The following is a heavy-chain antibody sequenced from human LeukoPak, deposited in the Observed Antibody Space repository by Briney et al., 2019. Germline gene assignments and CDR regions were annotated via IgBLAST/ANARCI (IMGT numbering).Heavy chain of an antibody. CDR1: GGTFGSYA. J-gene: IGHJ4*02. Sequence: ASVKVSCKASGGTFGSYAISWVRQAPGQGLEWMGGIIPIFGTANYAQKFQGRVTITADESTSTAYMELSSLRSEDTAVYYCARAADRDGYSSDYWGQGTLVTVSS. CDR2: IIPIFGTA. D-gene: IGHD5-18*01. V-gene: IGHV1-69*13. CDR3: ARAADRDGYSSDY.